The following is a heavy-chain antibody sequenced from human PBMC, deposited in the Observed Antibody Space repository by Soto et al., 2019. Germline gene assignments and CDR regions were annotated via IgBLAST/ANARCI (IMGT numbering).Heavy chain of an antibody. CDR2: IIPIFGTA. D-gene: IGHD6-19*01. CDR3: ARGLLAVAAPPHAFDI. CDR1: GGTFSSYA. Sequence: VASVKVSCKASGGTFSSYAISWVRQAPGQGLEWMGGIIPIFGTANYAQKFQGRVTITADESTSTAYMELSSLRSEDTAVYYCARGLLAVAAPPHAFDIWGQGTMVTVSS. V-gene: IGHV1-69*13. J-gene: IGHJ3*02.